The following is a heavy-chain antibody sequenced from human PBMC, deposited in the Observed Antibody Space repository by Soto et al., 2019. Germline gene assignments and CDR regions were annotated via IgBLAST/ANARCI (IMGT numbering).Heavy chain of an antibody. CDR3: ARDFSLGDYYDSSGAVDGHYYYYYYMDV. J-gene: IGHJ6*03. CDR2: INPNSGGT. V-gene: IGHV1-2*04. CDR1: GYTFTGYY. D-gene: IGHD3-22*01. Sequence: ASVKVSCKASGYTFTGYYMHWVRQAPGQGLEWMGWINPNSGGTNYAQKFQGWVTMTRDTSISTAYMELSRLRSDDTAVYYCARDFSLGDYYDSSGAVDGHYYYYYYMDVWGKGTTVTVSS.